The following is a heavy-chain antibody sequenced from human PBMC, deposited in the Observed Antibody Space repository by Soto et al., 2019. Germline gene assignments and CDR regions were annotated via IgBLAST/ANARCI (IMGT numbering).Heavy chain of an antibody. CDR3: SRGGVGCSSISCSLDY. CDR2: MNPNRGNT. J-gene: IGHJ4*02. D-gene: IGHD2-2*01. Sequence: ASVKVSCKASGYTFTSYDINWVRQATGQGLEWMGWMNPNRGNTGYAQKFQGRVTMTRNTSISTAYMELCSLRSEDTAVYYCSRGGVGCSSISCSLDYWVQGSLVTVSS. V-gene: IGHV1-8*01. CDR1: GYTFTSYD.